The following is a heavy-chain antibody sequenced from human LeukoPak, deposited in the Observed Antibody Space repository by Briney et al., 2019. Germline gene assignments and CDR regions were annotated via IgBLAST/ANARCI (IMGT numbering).Heavy chain of an antibody. Sequence: GGSLRLSCAASGFTFSSFWMHWVRQAPGKGLVWVSHTNSDGSTTDYADSVRGRFTISRDNAKNTLFLQMSRLRAEDTAVYYCARIYMKQASASWGQGTLVTVSS. CDR2: TNSDGSTT. CDR1: GFTFSSFW. D-gene: IGHD3-10*01. CDR3: ARIYMKQASAS. J-gene: IGHJ5*02. V-gene: IGHV3-74*01.